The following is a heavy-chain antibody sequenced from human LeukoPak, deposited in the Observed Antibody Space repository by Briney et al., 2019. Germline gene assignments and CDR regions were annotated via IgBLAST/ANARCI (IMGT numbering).Heavy chain of an antibody. CDR2: VCSSSSYI. CDR1: GFTFSSYT. CDR3: ARAITMKVVSSDAFDI. V-gene: IGHV3-21*01. Sequence: GGSLRLSCAASGFTFSSYTMNWVRQAPGKRLEWVSCVCSSSSYIYYADSVKGRFTISRDNAKNSLYLQMNSLRAEDTAVYYCARAITMKVVSSDAFDIWGQGTMVTVSS. D-gene: IGHD3-22*01. J-gene: IGHJ3*02.